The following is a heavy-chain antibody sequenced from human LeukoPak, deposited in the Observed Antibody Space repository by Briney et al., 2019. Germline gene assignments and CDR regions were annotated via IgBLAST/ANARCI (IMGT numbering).Heavy chain of an antibody. Sequence: PGGSLRPSCAASGFTVSRNYMSWVRQAPGKGLEWVSVIYSGGRTYYADSVKGRFTISRDNSKNTLYLQMNSLRAEETAEYYCARAGPSSSWHQFDNWGQGTLVTVSS. CDR3: ARAGPSSSWHQFDN. V-gene: IGHV3-66*01. CDR2: IYSGGRT. D-gene: IGHD6-13*01. CDR1: GFTVSRNY. J-gene: IGHJ4*02.